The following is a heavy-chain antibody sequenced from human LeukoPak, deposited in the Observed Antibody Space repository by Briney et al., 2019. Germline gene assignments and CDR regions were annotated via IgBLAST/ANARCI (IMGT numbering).Heavy chain of an antibody. CDR2: IFHTGHT. J-gene: IGHJ4*02. V-gene: IGHV4-30-2*01. Sequence: SETLSLTCAVSGGSISSGNFPWSWIRQPPGKGLEWIGYIFHTGHTSYNPSLKSRVTISVDMSKNQLSLRLTSVTAADTAVYYCARGFYGAGSHFDYWGQGTLVTVSS. CDR3: ARGFYGAGSHFDY. CDR1: GGSISSGNFP. D-gene: IGHD3-10*01.